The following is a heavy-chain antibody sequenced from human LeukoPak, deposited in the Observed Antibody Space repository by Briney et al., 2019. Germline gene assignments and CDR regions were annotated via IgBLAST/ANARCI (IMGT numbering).Heavy chain of an antibody. D-gene: IGHD3-22*01. CDR1: GYTFTGYY. V-gene: IGHV1-2*02. CDR3: ARDERYDSSGYPFDY. J-gene: IGHJ4*02. Sequence: GASVKVSCKASGYTFTGYYMHWVRQAPGQGLEWMGWMNPNSGGTNYAQNFQGRVTMTRDTSISTAYMELSRLRSDDTAVYYCARDERYDSSGYPFDYWGQGILVTVSS. CDR2: MNPNSGGT.